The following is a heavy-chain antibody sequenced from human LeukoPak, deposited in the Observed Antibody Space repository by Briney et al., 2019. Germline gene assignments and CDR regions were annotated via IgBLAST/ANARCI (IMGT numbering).Heavy chain of an antibody. CDR2: SGSGGSP. V-gene: IGHV3-23*01. J-gene: IGHJ4*02. CDR1: GFTFTNYA. D-gene: IGHD6-19*01. CDR3: AKGGSGWYPGFDY. Sequence: GGSLRLSCAASGFTFTNYAMNWVRQAPGKGLEWVSTSGSGGSPFYADSVKGRFTISRDNSRNTLYLQMNSLRVEDTAVYCCAKGGSGWYPGFDYWGQGILVTVSS.